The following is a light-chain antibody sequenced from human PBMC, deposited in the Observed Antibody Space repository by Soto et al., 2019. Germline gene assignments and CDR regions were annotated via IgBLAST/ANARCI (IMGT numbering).Light chain of an antibody. J-gene: IGKJ1*01. CDR2: AAS. Sequence: DIVVTQSAGTLSLSPGERATLSCRASQNVYSNYLAWYQQKPGHAPRLLIYAASIRATGVPDRFSGSGSGTDFTLTISRLEPEDVAVYYCQQYDSSPRTFGQGTKVDI. V-gene: IGKV3-20*01. CDR1: QNVYSNY. CDR3: QQYDSSPRT.